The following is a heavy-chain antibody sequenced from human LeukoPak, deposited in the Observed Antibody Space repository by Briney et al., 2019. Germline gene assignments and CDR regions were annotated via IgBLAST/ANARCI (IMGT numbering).Heavy chain of an antibody. V-gene: IGHV3-30*18. CDR3: AKGRHFYGSGSYLDY. CDR2: ISHDGSNK. CDR1: GFTFNSYC. Sequence: SRTLAWAVAGFTFNSYCMHWVRQAPGKGLEWVAVISHDGSNKYYADYVKGRFTISRDNSQNPLYLQMNSLRAEDTAVYYCAKGRHFYGSGSYLDYWGQGTLVTVSS. J-gene: IGHJ4*02. D-gene: IGHD3-10*01.